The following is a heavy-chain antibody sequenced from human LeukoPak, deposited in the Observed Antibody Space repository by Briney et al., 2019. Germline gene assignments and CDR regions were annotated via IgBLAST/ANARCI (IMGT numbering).Heavy chain of an antibody. CDR3: AKDMVRGGDAFDI. CDR2: ISGSGGST. D-gene: IGHD3-10*01. CDR1: GFTFSSYA. J-gene: IGHJ3*02. Sequence: GGSLRLSCAASGFTFSSYAMSWVRQAPGKGLEWVSAISGSGGSTYYADSVKGRFTISGDNSKNTLYLQMNSLRAEDTAVYYCAKDMVRGGDAFDIWGQGTMVTVSS. V-gene: IGHV3-23*01.